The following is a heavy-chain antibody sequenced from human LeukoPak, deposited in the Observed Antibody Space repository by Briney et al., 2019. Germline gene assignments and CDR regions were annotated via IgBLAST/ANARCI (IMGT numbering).Heavy chain of an antibody. CDR1: GFTFTNAW. J-gene: IGHJ4*02. D-gene: IGHD1-26*01. CDR3: ASWGSGSFYEY. Sequence: GGSLRLSCAASGFTFTNAWMTWVRQAPGKGLDWVAVFFGGGGTHYADSVKGRFTISRDQSKNTFHLQMNSVRVEDTAVYFCASWGSGSFYEYWGQGTLVTVSS. CDR2: FFGGGGT. V-gene: IGHV3-66*01.